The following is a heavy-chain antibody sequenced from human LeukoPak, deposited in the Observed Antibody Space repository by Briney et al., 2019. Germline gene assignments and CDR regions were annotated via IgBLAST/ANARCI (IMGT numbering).Heavy chain of an antibody. J-gene: IGHJ4*02. CDR1: RFTFSSYA. D-gene: IGHD6-13*01. CDR3: AKLDRQQLVYFDY. CDR2: ISGSGGST. Sequence: GGSLRLSCAASRFTFSSYAMSWVRQAPGKGLEWVSAISGSGGSTYYADSVKGRFTISRDNSKNTLYLQMNSLRAEDTAVYYCAKLDRQQLVYFDYWGQGTLVTVSS. V-gene: IGHV3-23*01.